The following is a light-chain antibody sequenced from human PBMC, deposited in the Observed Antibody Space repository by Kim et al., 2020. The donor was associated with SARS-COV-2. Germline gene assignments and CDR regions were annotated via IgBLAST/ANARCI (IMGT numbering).Light chain of an antibody. V-gene: IGLV4-69*01. J-gene: IGLJ3*02. CDR1: GGNSRNA. Sequence: AAGKLACTRGGGNSRNAMAWEQQQPEKGPRYLMKVNNDGSHSKGDGIPDRFSGSSSGAERYLTISSRQSDDEADYYCQTWGTGFWVFGGGTKLTVL. CDR2: VNNDGSH. CDR3: QTWGTGFWV.